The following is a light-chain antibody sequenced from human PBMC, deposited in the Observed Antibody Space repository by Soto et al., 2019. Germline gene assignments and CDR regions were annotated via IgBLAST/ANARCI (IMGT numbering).Light chain of an antibody. V-gene: IGKV1-39*01. CDR2: AAD. CDR3: KQYGTSEII. J-gene: IGKJ5*01. CDR1: QSITNY. Sequence: DIQMTQSPSSLSASVGDTVTITCRASQSITNYLTWFQQKPGKAPSLLIFAADNLQDGVQSRFSGSGSGTDFTLTIRRLEPEDFAVFFCKQYGTSEIIFGQGTRLEI.